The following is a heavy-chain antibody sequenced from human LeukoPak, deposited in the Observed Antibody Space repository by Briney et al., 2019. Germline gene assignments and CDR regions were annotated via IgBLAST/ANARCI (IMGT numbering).Heavy chain of an antibody. D-gene: IGHD3-22*01. CDR3: AKDLYDSSGSRYDY. V-gene: IGHV3-23*01. Sequence: GGSLRLSCAASGFTFRSYAMSWVRQAPGKGLEWVSVISESGGSTYYADSVKGRFTISRDNSKNTLYLQGSSLRAEDTAVYYCAKDLYDSSGSRYDYWGQGTLVTVSS. CDR2: ISESGGST. J-gene: IGHJ4*02. CDR1: GFTFRSYA.